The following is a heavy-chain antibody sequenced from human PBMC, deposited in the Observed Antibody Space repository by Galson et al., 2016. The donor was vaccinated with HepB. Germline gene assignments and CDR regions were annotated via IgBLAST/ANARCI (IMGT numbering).Heavy chain of an antibody. Sequence: QSGAEVKKPGESLKISCKGSGYSFSSFWLAWVRQMPGKGLEWLGIIYPGASEIRYSPSFRGQAILPADTSINTAYLQWISLKASDAAMHYCARASSGWRNWFAPWGQGTLVTVSS. J-gene: IGHJ5*02. CDR1: GYSFSSFW. D-gene: IGHD6-19*01. CDR2: IYPGASEI. CDR3: ARASSGWRNWFAP. V-gene: IGHV5-51*01.